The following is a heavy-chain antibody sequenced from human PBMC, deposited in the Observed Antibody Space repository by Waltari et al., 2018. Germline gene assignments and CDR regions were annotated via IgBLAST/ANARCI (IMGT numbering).Heavy chain of an antibody. J-gene: IGHJ4*02. CDR2: INHSGST. CDR1: GGSFSGYY. V-gene: IGHV4-34*01. CDR3: ARGGIVGAGDY. Sequence: QVQLQQWVAGLLKPSETLSLTCAVYGGSFSGYYWSWIRQPPGKGLEWIGEINHSGSTNYNHALKSRVTISVDTSKNQFSLKLSSVTAADTAVYYCARGGIVGAGDYWGQGTLVTVSS. D-gene: IGHD1-26*01.